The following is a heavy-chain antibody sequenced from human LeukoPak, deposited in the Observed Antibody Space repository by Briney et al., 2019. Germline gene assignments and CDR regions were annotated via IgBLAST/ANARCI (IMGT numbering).Heavy chain of an antibody. CDR2: IRYDGSNK. Sequence: GGSLRLSCAASGFTFSSYGMHWVRQAPGKGLEWVAFIRYDGSNKYYADSVKGRFTISRDNSKNTLYLQMNSLRAEDTAVYYCAKRPQTSGVWFDPWGQGTLVTVSS. CDR3: AKRPQTSGVWFDP. D-gene: IGHD3-10*01. CDR1: GFTFSSYG. J-gene: IGHJ5*02. V-gene: IGHV3-30*02.